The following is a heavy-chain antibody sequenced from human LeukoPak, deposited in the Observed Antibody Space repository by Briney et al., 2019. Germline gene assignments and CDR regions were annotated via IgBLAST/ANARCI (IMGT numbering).Heavy chain of an antibody. D-gene: IGHD3-3*01. V-gene: IGHV3-21*01. J-gene: IGHJ3*02. CDR3: ARGFRDTYYDFWSGYSGAFDI. CDR2: ISSSSSYI. Sequence: GGSLRLSCAASGFTFSSYAMHWVRQAPGKGLEWVSSISSSSSYIYYADSVKGRFTISRDNAKNSLYLQMNSLRAEDTAVYYCARGFRDTYYDFWSGYSGAFDIWGQGTMVTVSS. CDR1: GFTFSSYA.